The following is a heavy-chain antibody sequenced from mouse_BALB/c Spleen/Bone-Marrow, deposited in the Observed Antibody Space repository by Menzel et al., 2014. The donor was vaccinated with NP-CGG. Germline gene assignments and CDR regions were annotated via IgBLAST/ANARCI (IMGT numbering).Heavy chain of an antibody. Sequence: EVKLMESGGGLVQPGGSRKLSCAASGFTFSRSGIHWVRQAPEKGLEWVAYISSGSSTIYYADTMKGRFTIPRDNPKNTLFLQMTSLRSEDTAMYYCARARSTMITTGAMDYWGQGTSVTVSS. CDR3: ARARSTMITTGAMDY. V-gene: IGHV5-17*02. D-gene: IGHD2-4*01. CDR1: GFTFSRSG. J-gene: IGHJ4*01. CDR2: ISSGSSTI.